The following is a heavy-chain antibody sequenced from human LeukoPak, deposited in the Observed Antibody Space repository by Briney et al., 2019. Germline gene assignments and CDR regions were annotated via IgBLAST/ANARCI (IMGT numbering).Heavy chain of an antibody. CDR2: ISGDGGST. CDR3: AKDFSVGRGDV. V-gene: IGHV3-43*02. D-gene: IGHD1-26*01. Sequence: GGSLRLSCAASGFTFDDYAMHWVRQAPGKGLEWVSLISGDGGSTYYADSVKGRFTISRDNSKTSLYLQMNSLRTGDTALYYCAKDFSVGRGDVWGQGTLVTVSS. CDR1: GFTFDDYA. J-gene: IGHJ4*02.